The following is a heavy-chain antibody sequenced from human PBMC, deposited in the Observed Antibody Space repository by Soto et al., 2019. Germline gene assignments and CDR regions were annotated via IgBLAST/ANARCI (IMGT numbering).Heavy chain of an antibody. V-gene: IGHV4-59*12. CDR1: GGSISSYY. CDR3: ATGPYSSGWNDAFDI. J-gene: IGHJ3*02. D-gene: IGHD6-19*01. Sequence: SETLSLTCTVSGGSISSYYWSWIRQPPGKGLEWIGYIYYSGSTNYNPSLKSRVTISVDTSKNQFSLKLSSVTAADTAVYYCATGPYSSGWNDAFDIWGQGTMVTVSS. CDR2: IYYSGST.